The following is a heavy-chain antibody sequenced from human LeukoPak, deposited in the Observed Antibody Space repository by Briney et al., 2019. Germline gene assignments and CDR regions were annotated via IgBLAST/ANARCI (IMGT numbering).Heavy chain of an antibody. CDR3: ARRGIAVAGNDY. D-gene: IGHD6-19*01. Sequence: GGSLRLSCAASGFTFDDYGMSWVRQAPGKGLEWVSGINWNGGSTGYADSVKGRFTISRDNAKDFLYLQMNSLRAEDTALYYCARRGIAVAGNDYWGQGTLVTVSS. CDR2: INWNGGST. CDR1: GFTFDDYG. V-gene: IGHV3-20*04. J-gene: IGHJ4*02.